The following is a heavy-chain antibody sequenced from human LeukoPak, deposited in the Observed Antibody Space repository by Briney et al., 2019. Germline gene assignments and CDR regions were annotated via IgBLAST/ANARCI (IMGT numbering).Heavy chain of an antibody. CDR2: INHSGST. CDR3: ARGGSGYYYRLHDYYYYMDV. CDR1: GGSFSGYY. Sequence: SETLSLTCAVYGGSFSGYYWIWIRQPPGKGLEWIGEINHSGSTNYNPSLKSRVTISVDTSKNQFSLKLSSVTAADTAVYYCARGGSGYYYRLHDYYYYMDVWGKGTTVTVSS. D-gene: IGHD3-22*01. V-gene: IGHV4-34*01. J-gene: IGHJ6*03.